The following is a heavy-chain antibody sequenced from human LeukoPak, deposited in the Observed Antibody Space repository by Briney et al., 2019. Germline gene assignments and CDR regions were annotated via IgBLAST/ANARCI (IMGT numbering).Heavy chain of an antibody. D-gene: IGHD6-19*01. V-gene: IGHV4-59*08. CDR3: ARLSGWYDY. CDR1: GGSITSYY. Sequence: KPSETLSLTCTVSGGSITSYYWSWIRQPPGKGLEWIGYIYYSGGTNYNPSLKSRVTISVDTSKNQFSLKLNSVTAADTAVYYCARLSGWYDYWGQGTLVTVSS. CDR2: IYYSGGT. J-gene: IGHJ4*02.